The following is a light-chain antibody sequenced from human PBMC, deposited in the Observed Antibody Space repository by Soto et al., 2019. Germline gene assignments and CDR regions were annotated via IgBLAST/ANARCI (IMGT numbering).Light chain of an antibody. CDR2: DVS. V-gene: IGLV2-14*01. CDR3: SSYTSSSVV. CDR1: SSDVGGYNY. Sequence: QSVLTQPASVSGSPGQSITLSCTGTSSDVGGYNYVSWYQQHPGKAPKLMIYDVSNRPSGVSNRFSGSKSGNTASLTISGLQAEDAADYYCSSYTSSSVVFGGGTKVTVL. J-gene: IGLJ2*01.